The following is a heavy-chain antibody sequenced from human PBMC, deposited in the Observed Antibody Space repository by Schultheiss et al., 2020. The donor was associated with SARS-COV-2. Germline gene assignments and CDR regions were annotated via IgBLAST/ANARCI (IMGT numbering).Heavy chain of an antibody. Sequence: GESLKISCAASGFTFSSYGMHWVRQAPGKGLEWVAVIWYDGSNKYYADSVKGRFTISRDNSKNTLYLQMNSLRAEDTAVYYCAKGRYGDSHFDYWGQGTLVTVSS. J-gene: IGHJ4*02. V-gene: IGHV3-33*06. CDR1: GFTFSSYG. D-gene: IGHD4-17*01. CDR3: AKGRYGDSHFDY. CDR2: IWYDGSNK.